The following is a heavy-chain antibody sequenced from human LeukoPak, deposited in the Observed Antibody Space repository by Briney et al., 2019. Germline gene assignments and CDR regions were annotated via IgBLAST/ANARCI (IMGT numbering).Heavy chain of an antibody. V-gene: IGHV3-48*03. CDR2: ISSSGSTI. CDR3: ARGDILPGGFDF. Sequence: PGGSLRLSCAASGFTFSSYEMNWVRQAPGKGLEWVSYISSSGSTIYYADSVKGRSTISRDNAKNTMYLQMNSLRGEDTAIYYCARGDILPGGFDFWGQGTPVTVSS. J-gene: IGHJ4*02. D-gene: IGHD1-26*01. CDR1: GFTFSSYE.